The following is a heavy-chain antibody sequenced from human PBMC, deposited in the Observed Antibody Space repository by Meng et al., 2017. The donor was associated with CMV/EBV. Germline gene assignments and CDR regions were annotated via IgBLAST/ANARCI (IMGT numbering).Heavy chain of an antibody. V-gene: IGHV4-31*03. J-gene: IGHJ4*02. Sequence: LRLSCTVSGGSISSGGYYWSWIRQHPGKGLEWIGYIYYSGSSYYNPSLKSRVTISVDTSINYFSLKLSSVTAADTAVYYCARWEGYINGICYDGSGYFDYWGQGTLVTVSS. CDR2: IYYSGSS. D-gene: IGHD2-8*01. CDR3: ARWEGYINGICYDGSGYFDY. CDR1: GGSISSGGYY.